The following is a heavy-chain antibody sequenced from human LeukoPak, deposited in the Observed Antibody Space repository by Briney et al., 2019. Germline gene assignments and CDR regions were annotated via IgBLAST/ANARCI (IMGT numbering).Heavy chain of an antibody. V-gene: IGHV3-49*04. J-gene: IGHJ4*02. D-gene: IGHD7-27*01. CDR1: GFTFCDYA. CDR2: IRSKANGGTT. Sequence: GGSLRLSCTASGFTFCDYALSWVRQAPGKGPEWVGFIRSKANGGTTEYAASVKGRFTFSRDDSKSIAYLQMNSLKTEDTAMYYCTRDTWGLPVFDYWGQGTLVTVSS. CDR3: TRDTWGLPVFDY.